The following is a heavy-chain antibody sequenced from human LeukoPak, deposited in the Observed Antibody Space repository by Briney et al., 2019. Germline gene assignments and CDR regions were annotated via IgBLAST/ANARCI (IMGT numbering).Heavy chain of an antibody. V-gene: IGHV4-59*11. CDR1: GGSISSHY. CDR2: IYYSGST. Sequence: SEALSLTCTVSGGSISSHYWSWIRQPPGKGLEWIGYIYYSGSTKFNPSLKSRVTISVDTSKNQFSLKLSSVTAADTAVYYCARGGGVTYYDSTGYLWYFDYWGQGTLVTVSS. D-gene: IGHD3-22*01. J-gene: IGHJ4*02. CDR3: ARGGGVTYYDSTGYLWYFDY.